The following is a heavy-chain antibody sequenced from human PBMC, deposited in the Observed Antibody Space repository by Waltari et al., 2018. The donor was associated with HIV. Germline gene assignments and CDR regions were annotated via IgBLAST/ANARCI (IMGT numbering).Heavy chain of an antibody. V-gene: IGHV4-34*01. CDR3: ARSYYDFSLPQGSGFDY. Sequence: QVQLQQWGAGLLQPSETLSLTCAVYGGSFSGYYWSWLRQPPGKGLEWIGEINHSGSTNYNPSLKSRVTISVDTSKNQFSLKLSSVTAADTAVYYCARSYYDFSLPQGSGFDYWGQGTLVTVSS. J-gene: IGHJ4*02. D-gene: IGHD3-3*01. CDR1: GGSFSGYY. CDR2: INHSGST.